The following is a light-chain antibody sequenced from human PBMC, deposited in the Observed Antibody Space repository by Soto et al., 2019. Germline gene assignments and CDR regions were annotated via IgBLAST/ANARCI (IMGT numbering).Light chain of an antibody. CDR3: QQSYSTPYT. V-gene: IGKV1-39*01. Sequence: DIQMTQSPSSLSASVGDRVTITCRASQSISSYLNWYQQKPGQAPKLLIYAASSLQSGVPSRFSGSGSGTDFTLTISRLQHEDFATYYCQQSYSTPYTLGQGTKLEIK. CDR1: QSISSY. J-gene: IGKJ2*01. CDR2: AAS.